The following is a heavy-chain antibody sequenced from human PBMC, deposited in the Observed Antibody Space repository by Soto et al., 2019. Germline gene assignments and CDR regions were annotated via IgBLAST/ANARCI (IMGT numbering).Heavy chain of an antibody. CDR2: ISGSGGST. D-gene: IGHD3-3*01. J-gene: IGHJ4*02. CDR3: ATYDFWSGAPLDY. V-gene: IGHV3-23*01. Sequence: EVQLLESGGGLVQPGGSLRLSCAASGFTFSSYAMSWVRQAPGKGLEWVSAISGSGGSTYYADSVKGRFTISRDNSKNTLYLQMNILRAEDTAVYYCATYDFWSGAPLDYWGQGTLVTVSS. CDR1: GFTFSSYA.